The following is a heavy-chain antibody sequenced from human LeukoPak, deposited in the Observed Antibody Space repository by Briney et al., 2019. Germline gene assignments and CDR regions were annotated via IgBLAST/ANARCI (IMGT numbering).Heavy chain of an antibody. Sequence: GGSLRLSCAASGFTFSSYAMSWVRQAPGKGLEWVSVISGSGGSTYYADSVKGRFTISRDNSKNTLYLQMNSLRAEDTAVYSCAEIGSYSGSFDYWGQGTLVTVSS. CDR1: GFTFSSYA. D-gene: IGHD1-26*01. CDR2: ISGSGGST. CDR3: AEIGSYSGSFDY. J-gene: IGHJ4*02. V-gene: IGHV3-23*01.